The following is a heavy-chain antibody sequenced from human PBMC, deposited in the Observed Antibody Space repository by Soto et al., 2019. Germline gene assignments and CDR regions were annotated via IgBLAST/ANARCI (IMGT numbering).Heavy chain of an antibody. V-gene: IGHV3-66*01. CDR1: GFIVSDTY. CDR3: AREPRYCRGGSCSITGDAYDI. Sequence: EVHLVESVGGLVQPGGSLRLSCTASGFIVSDTYVNWVRQAPGKGLEWVSVISNRGDTHYADSVRGRFSLSRDISDNTLHLQMNNLRVEDTAVYYCAREPRYCRGGSCSITGDAYDIWGQGTMVTVSS. CDR2: ISNRGDT. D-gene: IGHD2-15*01. J-gene: IGHJ3*02.